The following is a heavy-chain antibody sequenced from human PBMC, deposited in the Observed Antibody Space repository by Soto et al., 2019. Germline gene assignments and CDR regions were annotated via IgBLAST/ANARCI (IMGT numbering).Heavy chain of an antibody. CDR3: ARGGVV. Sequence: SLRLCCVASXFNFSNFDMNWVRQAPGRGLEWISLISERGITTTYADSVRSRFTVSRDNAQSSLYLQMDRLTVEDTGVYYCARGGVVWGRGVLVTVSS. CDR2: ISERGITT. D-gene: IGHD2-8*01. J-gene: IGHJ4*02. V-gene: IGHV3-48*03. CDR1: XFNFSNFD.